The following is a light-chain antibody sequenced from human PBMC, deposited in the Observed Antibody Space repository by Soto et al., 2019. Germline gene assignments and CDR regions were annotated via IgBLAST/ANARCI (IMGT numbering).Light chain of an antibody. V-gene: IGLV2-8*01. J-gene: IGLJ2*01. CDR1: SSDVGGYNY. CDR2: EVS. Sequence: QSALTQPPSASGSPGQSVAIYCTGTSSDVGGYNYVSWYQQHPGKAPKLMIYEVSKRPSGVPDRFSGSKSGNTASLTVSGLQAEDEADYYSSSYAGSNNVVFGGGTKLTVL. CDR3: SSYAGSNNVV.